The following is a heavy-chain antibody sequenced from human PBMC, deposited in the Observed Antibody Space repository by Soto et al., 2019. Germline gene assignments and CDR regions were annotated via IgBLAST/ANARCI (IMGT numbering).Heavy chain of an antibody. CDR1: GDSVSSNTAA. Sequence: LSLTCAISGDSVSSNTAAWNWIRSSPSRGLEWLGRTYYRSNWRHDYAVSVKSRITVNPGTSKNHFSLQLNSVTPDDTAVYYCARGVAGSGFDLWGQGTLVTVSS. J-gene: IGHJ4*02. V-gene: IGHV6-1*01. CDR2: TYYRSNWRH. D-gene: IGHD6-19*01. CDR3: ARGVAGSGFDL.